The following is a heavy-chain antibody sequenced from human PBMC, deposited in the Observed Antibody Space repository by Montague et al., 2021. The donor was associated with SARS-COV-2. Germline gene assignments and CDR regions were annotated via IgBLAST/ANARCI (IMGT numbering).Heavy chain of an antibody. Sequence: SLILSCAASGFTFSSYAMHWVRQAPVKGLEWVAVISYDGSNKYYXDSVKGRFTISRDNSKNTLYLQMNSLRAEDTAVYYCASSYQQLAFDAFDIWGQGTMVTVSS. CDR1: GFTFSSYA. CDR2: ISYDGSNK. V-gene: IGHV3-30-3*01. CDR3: ASSYQQLAFDAFDI. D-gene: IGHD6-13*01. J-gene: IGHJ3*02.